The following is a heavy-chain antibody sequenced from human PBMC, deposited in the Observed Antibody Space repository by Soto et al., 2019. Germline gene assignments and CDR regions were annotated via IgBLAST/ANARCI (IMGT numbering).Heavy chain of an antibody. CDR1: GDSISSDY. D-gene: IGHD1-26*01. V-gene: IGHV4-59*01. CDR2: IYYSGSS. Sequence: PSETLSLTCTVSGDSISSDYWIWIRQPPGKELEWIGYIYYSGSSTYSPSLKSRVTISVDASDNQFSLQFSLRLNSVTAADTAVYYCARVVSGSFIDSWGQGILVTVSS. J-gene: IGHJ4*02. CDR3: ARVVSGSFIDS.